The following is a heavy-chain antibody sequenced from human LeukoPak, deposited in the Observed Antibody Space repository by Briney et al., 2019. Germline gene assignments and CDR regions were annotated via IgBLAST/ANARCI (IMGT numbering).Heavy chain of an antibody. J-gene: IGHJ3*02. CDR1: GGSFSGYY. CDR3: ARSRTPLGSGGRGAFDI. Sequence: PSETLSLTCAVYGGSFSGYYWSWIRQPPGKGLEWIGEINHRRSTNYNPSLKSRVTISVDTSKNQFSLKLSSVTAADTAVYYCARSRTPLGSGGRGAFDIWGQGTMVTVSS. V-gene: IGHV4-34*01. CDR2: INHRRST. D-gene: IGHD2-15*01.